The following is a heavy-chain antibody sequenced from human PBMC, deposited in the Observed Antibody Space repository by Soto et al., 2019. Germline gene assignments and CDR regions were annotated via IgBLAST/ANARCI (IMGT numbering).Heavy chain of an antibody. Sequence: QVQLVQSGAEVKKPGASVKVSCKVSGYTLTELSMHWVRQAPGKGLEWMGGFDPEDGETIYAQKFQGRVTMTEHTSTDTAYMELSRLRSEDTAVYYCATLITIFGVVTFGMDVWGQGTTVTVSS. CDR2: FDPEDGET. J-gene: IGHJ6*02. CDR3: ATLITIFGVVTFGMDV. D-gene: IGHD3-3*01. CDR1: GYTLTELS. V-gene: IGHV1-24*01.